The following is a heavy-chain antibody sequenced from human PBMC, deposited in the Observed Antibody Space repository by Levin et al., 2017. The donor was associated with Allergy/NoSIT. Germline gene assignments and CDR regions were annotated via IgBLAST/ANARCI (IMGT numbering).Heavy chain of an antibody. J-gene: IGHJ5*02. V-gene: IGHV5-51*01. CDR2: IYPGDSDT. CDR1: GYSFTSYW. CDR3: ARQAPGSGSYLSNWFDP. D-gene: IGHD3-10*01. Sequence: GESLKISCQGSGYSFTSYWIGWVRQMPGKGLEWMGIIYPGDSDTRYSPSFQGQVTISADKSISTAYLQWSSLKASDTAMYYCARQAPGSGSYLSNWFDPWGQGTLVTVSS.